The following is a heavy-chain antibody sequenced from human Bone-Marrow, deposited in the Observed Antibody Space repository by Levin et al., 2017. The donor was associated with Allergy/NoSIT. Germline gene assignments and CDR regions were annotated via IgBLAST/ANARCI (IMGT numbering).Heavy chain of an antibody. Sequence: SQTLSLTCAVSGGSISSGGYSWSWIRQPPGKGLEWIGYIYHSGSTYYNPSLKSRVTISVDRSKNQFSLKLSSVTAADTAVYYCAREGGYYDSSGYPTRGAFDIWGQGTMVTVSS. D-gene: IGHD3-22*01. V-gene: IGHV4-30-2*01. J-gene: IGHJ3*02. CDR3: AREGGYYDSSGYPTRGAFDI. CDR1: GGSISSGGYS. CDR2: IYHSGST.